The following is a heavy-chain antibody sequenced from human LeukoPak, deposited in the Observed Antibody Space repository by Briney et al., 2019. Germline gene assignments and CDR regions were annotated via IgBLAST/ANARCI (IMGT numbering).Heavy chain of an antibody. V-gene: IGHV4-59*01. CDR2: IYYSGST. J-gene: IGHJ4*02. D-gene: IGHD1-26*01. Sequence: PSETLSLTCTVSGGSISSYYWSWIRQPPGKGPEWIGYIYYSGSTNYNPSLKSRVTISVDTSKNQFSLKLSSVTAADTAVYYCASIYSGSYFFDYWGQGTLVTVSS. CDR1: GGSISSYY. CDR3: ASIYSGSYFFDY.